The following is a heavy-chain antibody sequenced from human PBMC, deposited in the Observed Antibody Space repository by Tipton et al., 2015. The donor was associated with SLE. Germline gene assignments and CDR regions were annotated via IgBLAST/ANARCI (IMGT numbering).Heavy chain of an antibody. Sequence: TLSLTCTVSGASMSGDYWSWIRQPPGGGLEWIGYLYYSGSTNYNSSLKSRVTITVDTSKAQFSLRLTSVTAADTAVYYCARVKTVAALDYWGQGILVSVSS. V-gene: IGHV4-59*01. J-gene: IGHJ4*02. CDR1: GASMSGDY. CDR2: LYYSGST. CDR3: ARVKTVAALDY. D-gene: IGHD2-21*02.